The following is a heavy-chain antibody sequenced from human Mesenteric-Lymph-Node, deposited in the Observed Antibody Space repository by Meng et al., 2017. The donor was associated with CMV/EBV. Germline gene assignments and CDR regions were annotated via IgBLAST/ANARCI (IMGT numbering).Heavy chain of an antibody. J-gene: IGHJ4*02. CDR2: TYYRSESYN. CDR3: AYFGDLPPLW. V-gene: IGHV6-1*01. CDR1: WDSISSNNAA. Sequence: QKQLQPSGPGLSKSPQPLSVTCTLSWDSISSNNAAWNWIRQSPSRGLECLGRTYYRSESYNDYAVSVKSRISVNLDTSKNQLSLHLNFVTPEDTAAYYCAYFGDLPPLWWGQGTLVTVSS. D-gene: IGHD3-16*01.